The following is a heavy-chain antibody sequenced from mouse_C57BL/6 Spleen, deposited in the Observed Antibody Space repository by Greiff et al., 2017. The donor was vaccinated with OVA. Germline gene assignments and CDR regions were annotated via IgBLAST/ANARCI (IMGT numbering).Heavy chain of an antibody. J-gene: IGHJ4*01. CDR1: GYTFTSYW. V-gene: IGHV1-64*01. Sequence: QVQLQQPGAELVKPGASVKLSCKASGYTFTSYWMHWVKQRPGQGLEWIGMIPPNSGSTNYNEKFKSKATLTVDKSSSTAYMQLSSLTSEDSAVYYCAREYNYYGSSYYDMDDWGQGTSVTVSS. D-gene: IGHD1-1*01. CDR2: IPPNSGST. CDR3: AREYNYYGSSYYDMDD.